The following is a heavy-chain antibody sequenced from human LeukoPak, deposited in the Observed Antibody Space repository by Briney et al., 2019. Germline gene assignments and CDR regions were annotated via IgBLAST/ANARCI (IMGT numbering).Heavy chain of an antibody. J-gene: IGHJ5*02. D-gene: IGHD5-12*01. CDR1: GGTFSSYA. V-gene: IGHV1-69*04. CDR2: IIPILGIA. CDR3: ARDVGKDIVAMYNWFDP. Sequence: ASVKVSCKASGGTFSSYAISWVRQAPGQGLEWMGRIIPILGIANYAQKFQGRVTTTADKSTSTAYMELSSLRSEDTAVYYCARDVGKDIVAMYNWFDPWGQGTLVTVSS.